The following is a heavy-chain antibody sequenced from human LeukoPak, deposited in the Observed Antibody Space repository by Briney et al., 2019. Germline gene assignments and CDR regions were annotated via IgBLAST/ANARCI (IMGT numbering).Heavy chain of an antibody. V-gene: IGHV4-39*07. CDR3: ARTTEAHSWRTRYYDYYMDV. D-gene: IGHD6-13*01. CDR2: IYYSGST. Sequence: SETLSLTCTVSGGSISTTSYYWGWIRQPPGKGLECIGNIYYSGSTYYNPSLKSRVTISVDTSKNQFSLKLSSVTAADTAVYYCARTTEAHSWRTRYYDYYMDVWGKGTTVTVSS. J-gene: IGHJ6*03. CDR1: GGSISTTSYY.